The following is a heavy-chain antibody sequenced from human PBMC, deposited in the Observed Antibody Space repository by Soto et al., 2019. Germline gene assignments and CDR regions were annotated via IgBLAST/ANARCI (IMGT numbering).Heavy chain of an antibody. V-gene: IGHV3-33*01. CDR1: GFTFRIYS. CDR2: MWYDGTNK. CDR3: ARDATFGTKGGSCDS. Sequence: QPGGSLRLSCAASGFTFRIYSMHWVRQSPGKGLEWVAVMWYDGTNKYYGESVKGRFTISRDNSENTLYLQMNSLRVEDTAVYYCARDATFGTKGGSCDSWDHGTLVTVAS. D-gene: IGHD3-16*01. J-gene: IGHJ3*02.